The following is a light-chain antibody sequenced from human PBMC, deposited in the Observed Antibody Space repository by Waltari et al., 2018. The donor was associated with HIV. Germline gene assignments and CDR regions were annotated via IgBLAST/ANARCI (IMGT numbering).Light chain of an antibody. Sequence: QSVLTQPPSASGTPGQRVTISCSGNSYNIGNNFVSWYQQVPGMAPKLLIYQTDQRPAGVPDRCSGSKSGTSASLASSGLRSEDEADYYCSAWDDKLTALVFGGGTKLTDL. CDR2: QTD. CDR1: SYNIGNNF. CDR3: SAWDDKLTALV. J-gene: IGLJ2*01. V-gene: IGLV1-47*01.